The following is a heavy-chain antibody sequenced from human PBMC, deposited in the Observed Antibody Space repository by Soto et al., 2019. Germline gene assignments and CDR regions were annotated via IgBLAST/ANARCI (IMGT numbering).Heavy chain of an antibody. CDR1: GYTFISYY. CDR2: INPSGGST. V-gene: IGHV1-46*01. J-gene: IGHJ3*02. Sequence: ASVKVSCKASGYTFISYYMHWVRQAPGQGLEWMGIINPSGGSTSYAQKFQGRVTMTRDTSTRIVYMELSSLRSEDTAVYYCARDRFXYYDSSGYLTPSWAFDIWGQGTMVTVSS. D-gene: IGHD3-22*01. CDR3: ARDRFXYYDSSGYLTPSWAFDI.